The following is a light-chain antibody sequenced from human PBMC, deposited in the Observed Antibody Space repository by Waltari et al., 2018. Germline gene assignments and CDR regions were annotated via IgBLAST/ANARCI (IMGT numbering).Light chain of an antibody. J-gene: IGLJ1*01. Sequence: QSALTQPASVSGSPGQSITISCTGTSSDVGCYNYVSWYQQHPGKAPKLMIYDVNKRPSGVSNRFSGSKSGNTASLTISGLQAEDEADYYCNSFTSGGTYVFGTGTKVTVL. CDR2: DVN. CDR1: SSDVGCYNY. V-gene: IGLV2-14*03. CDR3: NSFTSGGTYV.